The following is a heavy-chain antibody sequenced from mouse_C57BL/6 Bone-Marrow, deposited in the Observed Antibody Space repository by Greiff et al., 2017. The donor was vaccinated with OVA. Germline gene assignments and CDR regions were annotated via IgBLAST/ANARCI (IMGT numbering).Heavy chain of an antibody. V-gene: IGHV1-64*01. D-gene: IGHD2-2*01. CDR3: ARTMIYYGYGGFAY. CDR2: IHPNSGST. CDR1: GYTFTSYW. J-gene: IGHJ3*01. Sequence: QVQLQQPGAELVKPGASVKLSCKASGYTFTSYWMHWVKQRPGQGLEWIGMIHPNSGSTNYNEKFKSKATLTVDKSSSTAYMQLSSLTSEDSAVYYCARTMIYYGYGGFAYWGQGTLVTVSA.